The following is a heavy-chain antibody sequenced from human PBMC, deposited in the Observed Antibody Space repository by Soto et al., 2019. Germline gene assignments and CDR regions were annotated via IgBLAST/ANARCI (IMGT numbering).Heavy chain of an antibody. J-gene: IGHJ4*02. CDR2: ISAYNGNT. CDR3: ARGGSFYGDYHTFDY. D-gene: IGHD4-17*01. Sequence: SVKVSCKASGYTFTSYGISWVRQAPGQGLEWMGWISAYNGNTNYAQKLQGRVTMTTDTSTSTAYMELRSLRSDDTAVYYCARGGSFYGDYHTFDYWGQGTLVTVSS. V-gene: IGHV1-18*04. CDR1: GYTFTSYG.